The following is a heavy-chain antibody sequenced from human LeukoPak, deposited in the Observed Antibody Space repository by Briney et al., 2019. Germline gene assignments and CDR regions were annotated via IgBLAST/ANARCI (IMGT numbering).Heavy chain of an antibody. J-gene: IGHJ5*02. Sequence: PGGSLRLSCAASGFTFSSYWMSWVRQAPGKGLEGVANIKQDGSEKYYADSVKGRFTISRDNAKNSLYLQMNSLRAEDTAVYYCARGGAVYNWFDPWGQGTLVTVSS. V-gene: IGHV3-7*01. D-gene: IGHD1-26*01. CDR2: IKQDGSEK. CDR3: ARGGAVYNWFDP. CDR1: GFTFSSYW.